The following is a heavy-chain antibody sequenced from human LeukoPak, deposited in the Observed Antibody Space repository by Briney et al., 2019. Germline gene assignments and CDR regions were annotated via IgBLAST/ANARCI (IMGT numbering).Heavy chain of an antibody. Sequence: SETLSLTCTVSGFTISGDYWSWIRQAPGKGLEWIAWMAFIDYSGSTNYNPSLKSRVTISVDTSKNQLSLKLSSVTAADTAVYYCARGGASSRYFDYWGQGTLVTVSS. CDR1: GFTISGDY. CDR3: ARGGASSRYFDY. V-gene: IGHV4-59*01. D-gene: IGHD6-6*01. CDR2: IDYSGST. J-gene: IGHJ4*02.